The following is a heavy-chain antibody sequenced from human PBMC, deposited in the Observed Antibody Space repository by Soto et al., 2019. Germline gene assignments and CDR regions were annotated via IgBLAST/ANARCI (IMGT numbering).Heavy chain of an antibody. CDR3: ARTPLGRITPYYDYGMDV. Sequence: EVQLVETGGGLIQPGGSLRLSCAASGFTVSSNYMSWVRQAPGKGLEWVSVIYSGGSTYYADSVKGRFTISRDNSKNTLYRQMNSLRAEDTAVYYCARTPLGRITPYYDYGMDVWGQGTTVTVSS. V-gene: IGHV3-53*02. CDR2: IYSGGST. J-gene: IGHJ6*02. CDR1: GFTVSSNY. D-gene: IGHD3-16*01.